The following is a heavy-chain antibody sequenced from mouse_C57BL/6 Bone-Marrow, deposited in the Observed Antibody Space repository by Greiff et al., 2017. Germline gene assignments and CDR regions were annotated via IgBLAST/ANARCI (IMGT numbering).Heavy chain of an antibody. D-gene: IGHD2-3*01. CDR2: IDPSDSYT. V-gene: IGHV1-50*01. J-gene: IGHJ3*01. Sequence: QVQLQQPGAELVKPGASVKLSCKASGYTFTSYWMQWVKQRPGQGLEWIGEIDPSDSYTNYNQKFKGKATLTVDTSSSTAYMQLSSLTSEDSAVYDCARDGYFGFAYWGQGTLVTVSA. CDR3: ARDGYFGFAY. CDR1: GYTFTSYW.